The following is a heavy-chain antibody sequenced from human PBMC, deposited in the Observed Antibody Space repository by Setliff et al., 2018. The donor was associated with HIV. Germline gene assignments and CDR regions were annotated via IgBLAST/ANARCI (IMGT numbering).Heavy chain of an antibody. J-gene: IGHJ4*02. CDR2: INHSGST. CDR3: ARQPLYNDYDWRSYYFDY. D-gene: IGHD5-12*01. V-gene: IGHV4-34*01. Sequence: SETLSLTCAVYGGSFSGYYWSWIRQPPGKGLEWIGEINHSGSTNYNPSLKSRVTILVDTSKNQFSLKLRSVTAADTAVYYCARQPLYNDYDWRSYYFDYWGQGTLVTVSS. CDR1: GGSFSGYY.